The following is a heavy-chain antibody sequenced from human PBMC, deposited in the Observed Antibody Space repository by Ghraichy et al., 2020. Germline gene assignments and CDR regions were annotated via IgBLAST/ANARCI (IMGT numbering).Heavy chain of an antibody. V-gene: IGHV4-34*01. J-gene: IGHJ2*01. CDR2: INHSGST. CDR1: GGSFSGYY. CDR3: ARTSGRNYYDSNGYYYRYFDL. Sequence: SETLSLTCAVYGGSFSGYYWSWIRQPPGKGLEWIGEINHSGSTNYNSSLKSRVTISVDTSKNHFSLKLSSVTAADTALYFCARTSGRNYYDSNGYYYRYFDLWGRGTLVTVSS. D-gene: IGHD3-22*01.